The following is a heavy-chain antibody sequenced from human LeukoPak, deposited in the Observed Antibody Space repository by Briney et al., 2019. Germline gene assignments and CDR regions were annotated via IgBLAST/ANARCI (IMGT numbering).Heavy chain of an antibody. CDR1: GGSFSGYY. CDR3: ARGPTTIFGVVYDY. Sequence: SETLSLTCAVYGGSFSGYYWSWIRQPPGKGLEWIGEINHSGSTNYNPSLKSRVTISADTSKNQFSLKLSSVTAADTAVYYCARGPTTIFGVVYDYWGQGALVTVSS. V-gene: IGHV4-34*01. D-gene: IGHD3-3*01. J-gene: IGHJ4*02. CDR2: INHSGST.